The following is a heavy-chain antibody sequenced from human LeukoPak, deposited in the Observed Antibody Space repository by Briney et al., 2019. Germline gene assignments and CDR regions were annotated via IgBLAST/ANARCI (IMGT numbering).Heavy chain of an antibody. CDR2: INPNSGGT. Sequence: ASVKVSCKASGYTFTGYYMHWVRQAPGQGLGWMGWINPNSGGTNYAQKFQGRVTMTRDTSISTAYMELSRLRSDDTAVYYCARSYCSGGSCYVYYYYGMDVWGQGTTVTVSS. V-gene: IGHV1-2*02. J-gene: IGHJ6*02. CDR3: ARSYCSGGSCYVYYYYGMDV. CDR1: GYTFTGYY. D-gene: IGHD2-15*01.